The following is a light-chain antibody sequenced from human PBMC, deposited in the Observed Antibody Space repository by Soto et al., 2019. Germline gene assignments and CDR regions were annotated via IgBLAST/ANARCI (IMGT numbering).Light chain of an antibody. CDR3: QQYHGYSTWT. J-gene: IGKJ1*01. CDR2: KTS. V-gene: IGKV1-5*03. CDR1: QSISSW. Sequence: DIQMTQSPSTLSASVGDRITITCRASQSISSWLAWYQQKPGKAPKLLIYKTSTLESGVPSTFSGSGFGTEFTITISSLQPDDFATYYCQQYHGYSTWTFGQGTKVEVK.